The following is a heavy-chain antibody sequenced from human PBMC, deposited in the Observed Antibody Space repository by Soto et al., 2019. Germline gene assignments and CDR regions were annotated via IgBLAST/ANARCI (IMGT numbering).Heavy chain of an antibody. D-gene: IGHD6-6*01. Sequence: TLSLTCAGYCGSFGGYYWSWTRQHPGKGLEWIGGFNYSGRTYYNPSLKSRITISLDTSKKHFSLKLSSVTAADTAVYYCASTKDSSSSLDYWGQGILVTVSS. CDR3: ASTKDSSSSLDY. J-gene: IGHJ4*02. V-gene: IGHV4-34*09. CDR1: CGSFGGYY. CDR2: FNYSGRT.